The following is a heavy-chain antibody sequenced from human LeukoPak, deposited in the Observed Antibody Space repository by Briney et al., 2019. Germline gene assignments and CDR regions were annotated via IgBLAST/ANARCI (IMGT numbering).Heavy chain of an antibody. J-gene: IGHJ4*02. CDR1: GGSFSGYY. V-gene: IGHV4-34*01. CDR2: INHSGST. CDR3: ARVPESLNVDTANDY. Sequence: PSETLSLTCAVYGGSFSGYYWSWIRQPPGKGLEWIGEINHSGSTNYNPSLKSRVTISVDTSKNQFSLKLSSVTAADTAVYYCARVPESLNVDTANDYWGQGTLVTVSS. D-gene: IGHD5-18*01.